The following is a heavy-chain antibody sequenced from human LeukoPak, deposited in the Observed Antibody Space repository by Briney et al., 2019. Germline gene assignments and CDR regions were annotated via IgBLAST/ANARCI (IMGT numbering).Heavy chain of an antibody. CDR1: GFTVSSNY. V-gene: IGHV3-53*01. CDR3: ARDSVSSSWYLPGFDY. J-gene: IGHJ4*02. CDR2: IYSGGST. D-gene: IGHD6-13*01. Sequence: GGSLRLSCAASGFTVSSNYMSWVRQAPGKGLEWVSGIYSGGSTYYADSVKGRFTISRDNSKNTLYLQMNSLRAEDTAVYYCARDSVSSSWYLPGFDYWGQGTLVTVSS.